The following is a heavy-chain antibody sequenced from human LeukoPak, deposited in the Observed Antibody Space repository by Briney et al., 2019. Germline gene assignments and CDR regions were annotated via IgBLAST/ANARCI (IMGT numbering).Heavy chain of an antibody. CDR2: INHSGRT. V-gene: IGHV4-34*01. CDR3: ARGGVLWFGELGTSWFDP. J-gene: IGHJ5*02. Sequence: PSGTLSLTCAGCGWSFIGYYWSWIRQPPGKGLEGIGEINHSGRTNYNPSLKSRVPISRHTSQNQVLLMLTNVTAADTADYYVARGGVLWFGELGTSWFDPWGQGTLVTVSS. CDR1: GWSFIGYY. D-gene: IGHD3-10*01.